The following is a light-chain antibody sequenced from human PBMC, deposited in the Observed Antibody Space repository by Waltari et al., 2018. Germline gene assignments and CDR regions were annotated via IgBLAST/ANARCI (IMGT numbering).Light chain of an antibody. Sequence: EVVMTPSPATLPVSPGASATLSCRASQSVNGDLAWYQQRPGQAPRLLIHDASTRATGIPVRFSGSGSGTEFTLTISSLQSEDSAIYCCQQYNNWPPTFGGGTKVEIK. CDR2: DAS. V-gene: IGKV3-15*01. CDR3: QQYNNWPPT. J-gene: IGKJ4*01. CDR1: QSVNGD.